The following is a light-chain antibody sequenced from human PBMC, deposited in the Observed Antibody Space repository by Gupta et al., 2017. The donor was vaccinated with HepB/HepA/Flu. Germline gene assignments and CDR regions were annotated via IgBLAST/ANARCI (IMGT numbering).Light chain of an antibody. V-gene: IGKV3-20*01. CDR3: QQYGSSPCS. CDR2: GAS. J-gene: IGKJ2*04. CDR1: QSVSSNY. Sequence: EIVLTQSPGTLSLSPGERATPSCRASQSVSSNYLAWYQQKPGQAPRLFIYGASSRATGIPDRFSGSGSGTDFTLTISRLEPEDFAVYYCQQYGSSPCSFGQGTKLGIK.